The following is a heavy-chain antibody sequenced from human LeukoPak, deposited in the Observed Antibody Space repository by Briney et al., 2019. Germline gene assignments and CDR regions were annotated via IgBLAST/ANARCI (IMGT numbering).Heavy chain of an antibody. V-gene: IGHV3-30-3*01. D-gene: IGHD2-2*01. CDR1: GFTFSSYA. CDR2: ISYDGSNK. Sequence: GGSLRLSCAASGFTFSSYAMHWVRQAPGKGLEWVAVISYDGSNKYYADSVKGRFTISRDNSKNTLYLQMNSLRAEDTAVYYCAIYQLLSPYNWFDPWGQGTLVTVSS. CDR3: AIYQLLSPYNWFDP. J-gene: IGHJ5*02.